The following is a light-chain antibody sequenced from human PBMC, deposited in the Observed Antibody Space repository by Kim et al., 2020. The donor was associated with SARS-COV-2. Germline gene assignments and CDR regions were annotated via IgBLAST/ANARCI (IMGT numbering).Light chain of an antibody. J-gene: IGLJ3*02. V-gene: IGLV1-47*02. CDR2: THN. CDR1: SSNIGSNY. Sequence: GQMVTISFSGSSSNIGSNYVYWYQQLLGTAPKLLIYTHNQRPSGVPDRFSGSKSGTSASLAISGLRSEDEADYYCAAWDDSLSGPVFGGGTKLTVL. CDR3: AAWDDSLSGPV.